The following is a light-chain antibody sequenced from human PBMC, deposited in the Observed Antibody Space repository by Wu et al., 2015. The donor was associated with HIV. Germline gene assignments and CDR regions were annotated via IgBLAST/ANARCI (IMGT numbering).Light chain of an antibody. CDR2: EAY. J-gene: IGKJ5*01. CDR3: QQYGSTPIT. V-gene: IGKV3-20*01. Sequence: LYQXKSDQSPKLLIYEAYKRAAGVPDRFSAAGSGTDFTLTISRLDPEDFAFYFCQQYGSTPITFGPGTRV.